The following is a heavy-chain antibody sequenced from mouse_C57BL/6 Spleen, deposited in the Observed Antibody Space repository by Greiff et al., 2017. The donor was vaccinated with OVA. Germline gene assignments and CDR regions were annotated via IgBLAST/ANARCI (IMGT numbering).Heavy chain of an antibody. D-gene: IGHD3-2*02. CDR1: GYAFSSSW. J-gene: IGHJ3*01. CDR3: ASHSSGYRFAY. Sequence: LVKPGASVKISCKASGYAFSSSWMNWVKQRPGKGLEWIGRIYPGDGDTNYNGKFKGKATLTADKSSSTAYMQLSSLTSEDSAVYFCASHSSGYRFAYWGQGTLVTVSA. CDR2: IYPGDGDT. V-gene: IGHV1-82*01.